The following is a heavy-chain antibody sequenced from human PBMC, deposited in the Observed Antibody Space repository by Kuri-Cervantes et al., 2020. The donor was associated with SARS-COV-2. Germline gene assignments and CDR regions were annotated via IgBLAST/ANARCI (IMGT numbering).Heavy chain of an antibody. V-gene: IGHV3-15*01. CDR3: TTSKIVVVPAAIIRYFDY. CDR2: IKSKTDGGTT. CDR1: GFTFSNDW. J-gene: IGHJ4*02. Sequence: GGSLRLSCAASGFTFSNDWMSGVRQAPGKGLEWVGRIKSKTDGGTTEYAAHVKGRFTISRDDSKNTLYLQMNSLKTEDTAVYYCTTSKIVVVPAAIIRYFDYWGQGTLVTVSS. D-gene: IGHD2-2*01.